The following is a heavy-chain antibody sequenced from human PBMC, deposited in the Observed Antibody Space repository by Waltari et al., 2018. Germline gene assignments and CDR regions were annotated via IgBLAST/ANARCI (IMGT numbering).Heavy chain of an antibody. CDR1: GGSISSSSYY. CDR2: IYYSGST. Sequence: QLQLQESGPGLVKPSETLSLTCTVSGGSISSSSYYWGWLRQPPGKGLEWIGSIYYSGSTYYNPSLKSRVTISVDTSKNQFSLKLSSVTAADTAVYYCARRLQAARRYNWFDPWGQGTLVTVSS. J-gene: IGHJ5*02. V-gene: IGHV4-39*07. D-gene: IGHD6-6*01. CDR3: ARRLQAARRYNWFDP.